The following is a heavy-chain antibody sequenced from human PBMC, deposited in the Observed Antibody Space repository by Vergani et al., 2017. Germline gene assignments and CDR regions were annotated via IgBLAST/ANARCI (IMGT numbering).Heavy chain of an antibody. J-gene: IGHJ4*02. CDR3: ARAGPTGLQWLVPVY. V-gene: IGHV1-2*02. Sequence: QVQLVQSGAEVKKPGASVKVSCKVSGYTLTELSMHWVRQAPGQGLEWMGWINPNSGGTNYAQKFQGRVTMTRDTSISTAYMELSRLRSDDTAVYYCARAGPTGLQWLVPVYWGQGTLVTVSS. D-gene: IGHD6-19*01. CDR1: GYTLTELS. CDR2: INPNSGGT.